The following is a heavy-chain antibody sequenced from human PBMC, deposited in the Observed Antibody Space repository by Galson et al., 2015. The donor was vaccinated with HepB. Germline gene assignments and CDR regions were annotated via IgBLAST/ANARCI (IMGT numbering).Heavy chain of an antibody. CDR3: AREPYYGESYFDY. Sequence: SVKVSCKASGYSFTSYFIHWVRQAPGQRLEWMGWINAFNGDTKYSQKFQGRVTITSDTTASTDYMELSSLRSEDTAVYYCAREPYYGESYFDYWGPGTLVTVSS. J-gene: IGHJ4*02. V-gene: IGHV1-3*01. D-gene: IGHD4-17*01. CDR2: INAFNGDT. CDR1: GYSFTSYF.